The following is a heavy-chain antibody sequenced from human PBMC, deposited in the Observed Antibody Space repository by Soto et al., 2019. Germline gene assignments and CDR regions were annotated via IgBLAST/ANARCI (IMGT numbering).Heavy chain of an antibody. CDR2: INDRGSI. CDR3: ARESHEILTGPPWVWYFDL. Sequence: QVQLQQWGAGPLRPLETLSLTCGVSGGSFSGYYWAWIRQSPGKGLEWIGEINDRGSINYNPSLKSRVSIAVDTSNNHYSLNLRSVTAADTSVCYCARESHEILTGPPWVWYFDLWGRGTLVTVSS. J-gene: IGHJ2*01. CDR1: GGSFSGYY. D-gene: IGHD3-9*01. V-gene: IGHV4-34*01.